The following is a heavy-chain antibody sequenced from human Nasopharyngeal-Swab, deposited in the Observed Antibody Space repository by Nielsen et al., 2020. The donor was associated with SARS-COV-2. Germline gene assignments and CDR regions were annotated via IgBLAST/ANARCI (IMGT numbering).Heavy chain of an antibody. CDR2: ISYDGSNK. V-gene: IGHV3-30*18. J-gene: IGHJ6*02. CDR3: AKEPGVLWFGELFSYGMDV. CDR1: GFTFSSYG. D-gene: IGHD3-10*01. Sequence: GGSLRLSCAASGFTFSSYGRHWVRQAPGKGLEWVAVISYDGSNKYYADSVKGRFTISRDNSKNTLYLQMNSLRAEDTAVYYCAKEPGVLWFGELFSYGMDVWGQGTTVTVSS.